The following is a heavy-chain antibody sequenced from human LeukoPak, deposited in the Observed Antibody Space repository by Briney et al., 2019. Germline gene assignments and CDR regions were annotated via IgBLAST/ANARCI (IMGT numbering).Heavy chain of an antibody. CDR2: IIPIFGTA. CDR3: ASIGGCSYGDEGNYFDY. CDR1: GGTFSSYA. V-gene: IGHV1-69*05. Sequence: ASVKVSCRASGGTFSSYAISWVRQAPGQGLEWMGRIIPIFGTANYAQKLQGRVTITTDESTSTAYMELSSLRSEDTAVYYCASIGGCSYGDEGNYFDYWGQGTLVTVSS. J-gene: IGHJ4*02. D-gene: IGHD5-18*01.